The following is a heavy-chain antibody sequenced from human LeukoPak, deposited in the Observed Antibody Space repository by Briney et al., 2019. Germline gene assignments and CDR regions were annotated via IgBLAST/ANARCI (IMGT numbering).Heavy chain of an antibody. CDR1: GFTFSSYA. D-gene: IGHD3-10*01. Sequence: PGGSLRLSCAASGFTFSSYAMSWVRQAPGKGLEWVSAISGSGGSTYYAASVKGRFTISRDNSKNTLYLQMNSLRAEDTAVYYCAKHSIHYYASGSYLDYWGQGTLVTVSS. CDR2: ISGSGGST. V-gene: IGHV3-23*01. J-gene: IGHJ4*02. CDR3: AKHSIHYYASGSYLDY.